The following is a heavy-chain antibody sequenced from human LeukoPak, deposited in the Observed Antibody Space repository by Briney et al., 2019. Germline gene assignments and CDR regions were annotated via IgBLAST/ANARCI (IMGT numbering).Heavy chain of an antibody. CDR3: ARGSPRVVTAIYDY. J-gene: IGHJ4*02. D-gene: IGHD2-21*02. Sequence: TGGSLRLSCAAYGFTFSSYAMHWVRQAPGKGLEWVAVISYDGSNKYYADSVKGRFTISRDNSKNTLYLQMNSLRAEDTAVYYCARGSPRVVTAIYDYWGQGTLVTVSS. V-gene: IGHV3-30*04. CDR1: GFTFSSYA. CDR2: ISYDGSNK.